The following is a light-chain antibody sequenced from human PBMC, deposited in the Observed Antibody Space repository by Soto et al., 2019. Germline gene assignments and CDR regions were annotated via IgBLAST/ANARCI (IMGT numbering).Light chain of an antibody. CDR2: SNN. V-gene: IGLV1-44*01. CDR3: ATWDDSPNGLI. CDR1: SSNIKTNG. J-gene: IGLJ2*01. Sequence: QSVLTQPPSASGTPGQRVTISCSGGSSNIKTNGVSWYQQVPGAAPKLLIYSNNQRPSGAPDRFTGSKSGTSASLAIAGLQSEDEATYHCATWDDSPNGLIFGGGTKLTVL.